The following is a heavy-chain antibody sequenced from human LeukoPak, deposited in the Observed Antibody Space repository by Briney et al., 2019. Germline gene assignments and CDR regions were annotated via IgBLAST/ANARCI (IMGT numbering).Heavy chain of an antibody. J-gene: IGHJ6*02. D-gene: IGHD3-22*01. CDR2: ISYDGSNK. CDR3: ARPLSNGYFHDSGGYYPYAMDV. Sequence: GSLRLSCAASGFTFSTSTMHWVRQAPGKGLEWVAVISYDGSNKFYADSVKGRFAISRDNSKNTLYLQMNSLRGYDSAVYYCARPLSNGYFHDSGGYYPYAMDVWGQGTTVTVSS. CDR1: GFTFSTST. V-gene: IGHV3-30*09.